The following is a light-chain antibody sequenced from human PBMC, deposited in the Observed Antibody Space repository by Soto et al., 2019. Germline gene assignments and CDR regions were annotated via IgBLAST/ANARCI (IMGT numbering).Light chain of an antibody. CDR3: QQSFSTLGRT. Sequence: DLQMTQSPSSLSASVGDRVTITCRASQSISSSLNWYQQRPGKAPNLLIYAASSLQSGVPSRFSGSGSGTDFTLTISRLQPEDFANYYCQQSFSTLGRTFGQGTKVEIK. J-gene: IGKJ1*01. V-gene: IGKV1-39*01. CDR1: QSISSS. CDR2: AAS.